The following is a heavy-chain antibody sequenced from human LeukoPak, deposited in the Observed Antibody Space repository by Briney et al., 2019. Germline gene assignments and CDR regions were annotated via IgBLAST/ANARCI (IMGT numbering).Heavy chain of an antibody. CDR1: GYSFTTYW. CDR2: INPADSDT. D-gene: IGHD5-12*01. Sequence: GESLKISCKASGYSFTTYWTAWVRQMPGKGLEWMGIINPADSDTRYSPSFQGQVTISADKSISTAYLQWNSLKASDTAIYYCARQWLFDYWGQGTLVTVSS. J-gene: IGHJ4*02. CDR3: ARQWLFDY. V-gene: IGHV5-51*01.